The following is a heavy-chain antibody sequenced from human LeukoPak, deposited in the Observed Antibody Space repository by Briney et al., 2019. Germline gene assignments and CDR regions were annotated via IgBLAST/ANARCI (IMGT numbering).Heavy chain of an antibody. CDR1: GFTFSSYW. J-gene: IGHJ4*02. CDR3: ATAVHYDFWSGLIDY. V-gene: IGHV3-7*01. CDR2: IKQDGSEK. D-gene: IGHD3-3*01. Sequence: GGSLRLSCAASGFTFSSYWMSWVRQAPGKGLEWVANIKQDGSEKYYVDSVKGRFTISRDNAKNSLYLQMNSLRAEDTAVYYCATAVHYDFWSGLIDYWGQGTLVTVSS.